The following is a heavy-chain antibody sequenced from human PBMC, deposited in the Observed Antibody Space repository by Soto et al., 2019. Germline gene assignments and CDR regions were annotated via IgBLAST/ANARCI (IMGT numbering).Heavy chain of an antibody. Sequence: SETLSLTCTVSGGSISSSSYYWGWIRQPPGKGLEWIGSIYYSGSTYYNPSLKSRVTISVDTSKNQFSLKLSSVTAADTAVYYCVLQWLVPNWFDPWGQGTLVTVSS. CDR3: VLQWLVPNWFDP. V-gene: IGHV4-39*01. J-gene: IGHJ5*02. CDR2: IYYSGST. D-gene: IGHD6-19*01. CDR1: GGSISSSSYY.